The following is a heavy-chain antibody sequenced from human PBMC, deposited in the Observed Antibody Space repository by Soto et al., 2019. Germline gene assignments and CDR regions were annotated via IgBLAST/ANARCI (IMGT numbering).Heavy chain of an antibody. V-gene: IGHV3-23*01. CDR3: AKPRYGDYLFDY. CDR2: ISGSGGST. Sequence: GGSLRLSCAASGFTFSSYAMSWVRQAPGKGLEWVSAISGSGGSTYYADSVKGRFTTSRDNSKNTLYLQMNSLRAEDTAVYYCAKPRYGDYLFDYWGQGTLVTVSS. J-gene: IGHJ4*02. CDR1: GFTFSSYA. D-gene: IGHD4-17*01.